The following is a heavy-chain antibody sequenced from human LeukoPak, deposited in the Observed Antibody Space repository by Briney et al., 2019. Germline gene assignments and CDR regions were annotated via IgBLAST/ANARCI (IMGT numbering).Heavy chain of an antibody. J-gene: IGHJ4*02. CDR3: AKVHSSGWPGYFDY. Sequence: RPGGSLRLSCAASGFTFSSYAMTWVRQAPGKGLEWVSGISGGGGSTYHADSVKGRFTISRDNSKNTLFLQMNSLRAEGTAVYYCAKVHSSGWPGYFDYWGQGTLVTVSS. D-gene: IGHD6-19*01. CDR2: ISGGGGST. CDR1: GFTFSSYA. V-gene: IGHV3-23*01.